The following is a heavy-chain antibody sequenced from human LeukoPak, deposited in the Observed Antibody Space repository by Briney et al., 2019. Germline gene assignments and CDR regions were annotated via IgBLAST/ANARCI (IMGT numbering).Heavy chain of an antibody. J-gene: IGHJ3*02. Sequence: ASVKVSCKASGYTFTGYYMHWVRQAPGQGLEWMGWINPNSGGTNYAQKFQGRVTMTRDTSISTAYMELSRLRSDDTAVYYRARGRRRDSVYDSDDAFDICGQGTMGTVSS. CDR1: GYTFTGYY. D-gene: IGHD5/OR15-5a*01. CDR2: INPNSGGT. V-gene: IGHV1-2*02. CDR3: ARGRRRDSVYDSDDAFDI.